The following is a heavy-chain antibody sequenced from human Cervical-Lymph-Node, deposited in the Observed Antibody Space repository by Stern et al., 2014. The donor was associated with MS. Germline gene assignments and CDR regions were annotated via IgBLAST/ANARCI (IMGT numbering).Heavy chain of an antibody. V-gene: IGHV1-24*01. CDR3: ASAVTGLNYYFHALDV. Sequence: DQLVKSGAEVKKPGASVKVSCKVSGYTLNDLSLHWVRQAPGEGLEWMGGSSPEDGETIFAQGLQGRVTVTEDTSTDTAYMELSSLRSEDTAVYYCASAVTGLNYYFHALDVWGQGTTVTVSS. CDR1: GYTLNDLS. J-gene: IGHJ6*02. CDR2: SSPEDGET. D-gene: IGHD6-19*01.